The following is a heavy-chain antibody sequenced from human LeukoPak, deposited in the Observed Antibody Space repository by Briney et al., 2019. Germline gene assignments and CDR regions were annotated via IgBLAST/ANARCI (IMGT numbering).Heavy chain of an antibody. V-gene: IGHV3-21*01. CDR1: GFTFSSYS. J-gene: IGHJ3*02. CDR3: ARDFGGTRAFDI. CDR2: ISSSSSYI. D-gene: IGHD1-1*01. Sequence: GGSLRLSCAASGFTFSSYSMNWVRHDPGKGLEWVSSISSSSSYIYYADSLKGRFTISRDNAKNSLYLQMNSLRAEDTAVYYCARDFGGTRAFDIWGQGTMVTVSS.